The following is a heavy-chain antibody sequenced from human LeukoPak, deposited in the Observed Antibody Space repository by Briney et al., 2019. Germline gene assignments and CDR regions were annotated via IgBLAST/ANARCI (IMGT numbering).Heavy chain of an antibody. CDR1: GGSIINYY. Sequence: SETLSLTCTVSGGSIINYYWSWIRQPPGKGLEWIGYIHYSGSTNYNPSLKSRVTISVDTSKNQFSLKLSSVTAADTAVYYCAGGVIVGNWFDPWGQGTLVTVSS. J-gene: IGHJ5*02. CDR2: IHYSGST. D-gene: IGHD3-16*02. CDR3: AGGVIVGNWFDP. V-gene: IGHV4-59*01.